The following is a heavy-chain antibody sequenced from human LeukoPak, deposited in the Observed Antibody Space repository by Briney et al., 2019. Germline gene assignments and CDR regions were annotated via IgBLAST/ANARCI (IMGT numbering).Heavy chain of an antibody. D-gene: IGHD2-21*01. CDR3: ARNIPVSMVDP. J-gene: IGHJ5*02. V-gene: IGHV4-30-2*01. CDR2: IYHSGST. Sequence: SQTLSLTCTVSGGSISSGGYYWSWIRQPPGKGLEWIGNIYHSGSTYYNPSLKSRVTISVDRSKNQFSLKLSSVTAADTAVYYCARNIPVSMVDPWGQGTLVTVSS. CDR1: GGSISSGGYY.